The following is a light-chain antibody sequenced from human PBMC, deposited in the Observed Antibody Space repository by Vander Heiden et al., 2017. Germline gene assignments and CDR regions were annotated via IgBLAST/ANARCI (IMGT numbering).Light chain of an antibody. V-gene: IGLV2-11*01. CDR1: SRDIGGHDY. Sequence: HSALTQPRSVSGSPGQSVTISCTGTSRDIGGHDYVSWYQQHPGKAPKLIIFDVTARPSGVPDRFSGSKSGDTASLTISGLQTEDEADYYCCSYATLYTYVFGTGTTVSVL. J-gene: IGLJ1*01. CDR3: CSYATLYTYV. CDR2: DVT.